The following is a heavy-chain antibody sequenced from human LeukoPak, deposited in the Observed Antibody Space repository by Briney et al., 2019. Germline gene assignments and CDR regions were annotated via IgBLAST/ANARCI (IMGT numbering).Heavy chain of an antibody. CDR2: IYHSGST. CDR1: GYSISSGYY. Sequence: ASETLSLTCTVSGYSISSGYYWGWIRQPPGKGLEWIGSIYHSGSTYYNPSLKSRVTISVDTSKNQFSLKLSSVTAADTAVYYCARAYSNSADGYYYYYMDVWGKGTTVTVSS. D-gene: IGHD4-11*01. J-gene: IGHJ6*03. V-gene: IGHV4-38-2*02. CDR3: ARAYSNSADGYYYYYMDV.